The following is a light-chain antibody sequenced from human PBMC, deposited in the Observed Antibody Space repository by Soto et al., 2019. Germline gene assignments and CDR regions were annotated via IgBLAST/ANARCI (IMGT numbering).Light chain of an antibody. CDR3: QQYASSPLT. J-gene: IGKJ4*01. CDR2: GAS. Sequence: EIVLTQSPGTLSLSSGERATLSCRASQSVRSNYLAWYQQKPGQAPRLLIYGASSRATGIPDRFGGSGSGTDFSLTISRLEPADFAVYYCQQYASSPLTFGGGTKVESK. CDR1: QSVRSNY. V-gene: IGKV3-20*01.